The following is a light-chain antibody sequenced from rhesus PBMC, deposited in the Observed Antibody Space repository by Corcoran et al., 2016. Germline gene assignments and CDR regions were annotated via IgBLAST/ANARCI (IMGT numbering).Light chain of an antibody. J-gene: IGKJ3*01. CDR3: QQGFDIFT. V-gene: IGKV1S17*01. CDR1: QGISNN. Sequence: DIQMTQSPSSLSAFVGDRVTITCQASQGISNNLAGYQQRPGKVPKLLIYGASSLQSGVPSRFSGSGSGTDFTLPISSLQPEDFATYYCQQGFDIFTFGPGTKLDIK. CDR2: GAS.